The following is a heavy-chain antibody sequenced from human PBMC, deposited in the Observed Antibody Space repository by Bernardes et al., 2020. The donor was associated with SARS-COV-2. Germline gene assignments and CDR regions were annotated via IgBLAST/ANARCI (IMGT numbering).Heavy chain of an antibody. CDR3: ATAPALLNYYDSSVREDNWFDP. Sequence: ASVKVSCMVSGYTLTELSMHWVRQAPGKGLEWMGGFDPEDGETIYAQKFQGRVTMTEDTSTDTAYMELSSLRSEDTAVYYCATAPALLNYYDSSVREDNWFDPWGQGTLVTVSS. J-gene: IGHJ5*02. V-gene: IGHV1-24*01. CDR2: FDPEDGET. D-gene: IGHD3-22*01. CDR1: GYTLTELS.